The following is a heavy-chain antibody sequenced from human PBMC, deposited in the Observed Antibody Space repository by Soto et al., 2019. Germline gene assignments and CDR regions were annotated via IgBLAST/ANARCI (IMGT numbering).Heavy chain of an antibody. Sequence: QVQLVESGGGVVQPGRSLRLSCAASGFSLSNNGMHWVRQAPGKGLEWVAVISYDGNNKYYADSVKGRFTLSRDNSKNTVYLEMNNLRAEDTAMYYCAKGGRGKYLTYYYYYGMDVWGQVTTVTVSS. CDR2: ISYDGNNK. CDR3: AKGGRGKYLTYYYYYGMDV. V-gene: IGHV3-30*18. CDR1: GFSLSNNG. J-gene: IGHJ6*02. D-gene: IGHD3-16*01.